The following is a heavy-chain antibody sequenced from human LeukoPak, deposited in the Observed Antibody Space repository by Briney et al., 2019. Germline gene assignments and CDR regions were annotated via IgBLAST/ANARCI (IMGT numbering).Heavy chain of an antibody. CDR3: ARVFLGLYYYDSSGSMGSDY. V-gene: IGHV3-30-3*01. Sequence: PGGSLRLSCAASGFTFSSYAMHWVRQAPGKGLEWVAVISYDGSNKCYADSVKGRFTISRDNSKNTLYLQMNSLRAEDTAVYYCARVFLGLYYYDSSGSMGSDYWGQGTLVTVSS. D-gene: IGHD3-22*01. CDR1: GFTFSSYA. J-gene: IGHJ4*02. CDR2: ISYDGSNK.